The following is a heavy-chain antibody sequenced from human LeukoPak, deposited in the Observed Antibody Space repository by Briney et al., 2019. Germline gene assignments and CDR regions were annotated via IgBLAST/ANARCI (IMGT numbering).Heavy chain of an antibody. V-gene: IGHV4-38-2*02. CDR1: GYSISSGYY. CDR2: SYHSGRT. D-gene: IGHD1-26*01. J-gene: IGHJ4*02. Sequence: PSETLSLTCTVSGYSISSGYYWGWIRQPPGKGLEWIGSSYHSGRTYYNPSLKSRVTISVDTSKNQFSLKLSSVTAADTAVYYCARGGPWELSHRDYFDYWGQGTLVTVSS. CDR3: ARGGPWELSHRDYFDY.